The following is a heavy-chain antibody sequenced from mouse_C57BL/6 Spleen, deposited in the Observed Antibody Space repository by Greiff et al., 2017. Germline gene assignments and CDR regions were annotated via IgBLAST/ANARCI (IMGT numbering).Heavy chain of an antibody. Sequence: VQVVESGPGLVQPSQSLSITCTVSGFSLTSYGVHWVRQSPGKGLEWLGVIWRGGSTDYNAAFMSRLSITKDNSKSQVFFKMNSLQADDTAIYYCAKSAYYYGSTHWYFDVWGTGTTVTVSS. D-gene: IGHD1-1*01. CDR1: GFSLTSYG. CDR2: IWRGGST. J-gene: IGHJ1*03. V-gene: IGHV2-5*01. CDR3: AKSAYYYGSTHWYFDV.